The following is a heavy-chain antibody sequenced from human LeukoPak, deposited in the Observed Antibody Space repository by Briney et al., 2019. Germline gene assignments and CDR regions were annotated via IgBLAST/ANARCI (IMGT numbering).Heavy chain of an antibody. J-gene: IGHJ4*02. Sequence: SVQVSCKASGYTFTGYYMHWVRQAPGQGLEWMGSINPNSGGTNYAQKFQGRVTMTRDTSISTAYMELSRLRSDDTAVYYCAIYFGDYLSPYYFDYWGQGTLVTVSS. CDR1: GYTFTGYY. CDR2: INPNSGGT. CDR3: AIYFGDYLSPYYFDY. D-gene: IGHD4-17*01. V-gene: IGHV1-2*02.